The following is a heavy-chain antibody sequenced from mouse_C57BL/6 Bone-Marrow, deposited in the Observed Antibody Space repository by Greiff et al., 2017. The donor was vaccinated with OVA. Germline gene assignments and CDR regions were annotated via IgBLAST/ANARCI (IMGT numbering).Heavy chain of an antibody. CDR3: ARSDWLIPPMDY. D-gene: IGHD2-3*01. CDR2: FYPGSGSI. Sequence: VQLHQSGAELVKPGASVKLSCKASGYTFTEYTIHWVKQRSGQGLEWIGWFYPGSGSIKYNEKFKDKATLTADKSSSTVYMELSRLTSEDSAVDVCARSDWLIPPMDYWGQGTTLTVSS. CDR1: GYTFTEYT. J-gene: IGHJ2*01. V-gene: IGHV1-62-2*01.